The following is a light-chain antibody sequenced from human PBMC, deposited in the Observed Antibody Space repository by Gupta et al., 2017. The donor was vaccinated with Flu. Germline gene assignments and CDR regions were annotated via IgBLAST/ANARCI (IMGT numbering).Light chain of an antibody. CDR1: QRISSTY. Sequence: VLTQFPDTLSLSPGERAALSCRASQRISSTYLAWYQQKPGQAPRLLIFGASSRATGIPDRFSGNGSGTDFTLTISRLEPEDFAVYYCQQAGSSAITFGGGTKVEIK. J-gene: IGKJ4*01. CDR2: GAS. CDR3: QQAGSSAIT. V-gene: IGKV3-20*01.